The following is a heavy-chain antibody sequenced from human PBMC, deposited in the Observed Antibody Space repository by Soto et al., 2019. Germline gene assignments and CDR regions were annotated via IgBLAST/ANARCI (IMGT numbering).Heavy chain of an antibody. CDR3: AADGPRQLWFQSVYGMDV. D-gene: IGHD5-18*01. CDR1: GFTFTSSA. J-gene: IGHJ6*02. CDR2: IVVGSGNT. V-gene: IGHV1-58*01. Sequence: GASVKVSCTASGFTFTSSAVQWVRQARGQRLEWIGWIVVGSGNTNYAQKFQERVTITRDMSTSTAYMELSSLRSEDTAVYYCAADGPRQLWFQSVYGMDVWGQGTTVTVSS.